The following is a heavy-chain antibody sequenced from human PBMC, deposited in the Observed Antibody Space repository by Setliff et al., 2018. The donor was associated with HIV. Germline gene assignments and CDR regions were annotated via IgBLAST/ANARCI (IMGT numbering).Heavy chain of an antibody. CDR1: GYTFTGYY. CDR2: INPNSGGT. D-gene: IGHD2-21*01. CDR3: ARLSIPAYYYMDV. V-gene: IGHV1-2*02. Sequence: GASVKVSCKASGYTFTGYYMHWVRQAPGQGLEWMGWINPNSGGTNCAQKFQGRVTMTRDTSISTAYMELSRLRSDDTAVYYCARLSIPAYYYMDVWGKGTTVTVSS. J-gene: IGHJ6*03.